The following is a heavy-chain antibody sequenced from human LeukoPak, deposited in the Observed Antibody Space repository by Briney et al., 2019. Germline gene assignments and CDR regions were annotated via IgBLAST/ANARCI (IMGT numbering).Heavy chain of an antibody. V-gene: IGHV4-59*01. CDR1: GGSISSYY. J-gene: IGHJ2*01. D-gene: IGHD4-17*01. CDR3: ARGDYGDYSFYWYFDL. CDR2: VYYSGST. Sequence: SETLSLTCTVSGGSISSYYWSWIWQPPGKGLEWIGYVYYSGSTNYNPSLKSRVTISVDTSKNHFSLKLSSVTAADTAVYYCARGDYGDYSFYWYFDLWGRGTLVTVSS.